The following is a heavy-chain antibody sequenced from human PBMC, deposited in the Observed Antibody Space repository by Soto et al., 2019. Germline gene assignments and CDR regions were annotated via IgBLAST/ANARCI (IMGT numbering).Heavy chain of an antibody. Sequence: EVQLVESGGGLVQPGGSLRLSCAASGFTFSSYAMHWVRQAPGKGLEYVSAISSNGGSTYYANSVKGRFTISRDNSKNTLYLQMGSVRAEDMAVYYCARVVATGCFDYWGQGTLVTVSS. CDR2: ISSNGGST. V-gene: IGHV3-64*01. CDR3: ARVVATGCFDY. D-gene: IGHD5-12*01. J-gene: IGHJ4*02. CDR1: GFTFSSYA.